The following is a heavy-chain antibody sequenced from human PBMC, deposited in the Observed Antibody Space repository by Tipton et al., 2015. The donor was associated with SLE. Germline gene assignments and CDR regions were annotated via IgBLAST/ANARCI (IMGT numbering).Heavy chain of an antibody. CDR2: IYPNGGT. CDR3: ARDLDSGSFHWDS. CDR1: DGSISGSTYY. Sequence: TLSLTCSVSDGSISGSTYYWSWLRQPAGKGLEWIGRIYPNGGTNYDPSLESRVTISIGTSKNQFSLRLTSVTAADTATYYCARDLDSGSFHWDSWGQGTLVTVSS. V-gene: IGHV4-61*02. J-gene: IGHJ4*02. D-gene: IGHD1-26*01.